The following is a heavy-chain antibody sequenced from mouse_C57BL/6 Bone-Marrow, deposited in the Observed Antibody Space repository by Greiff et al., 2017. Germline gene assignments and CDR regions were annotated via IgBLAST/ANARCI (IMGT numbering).Heavy chain of an antibody. V-gene: IGHV1-81*01. Sequence: QVQLQQSGAELARPGASVKLSCKASGYTFTSYGISWVKQRTGQGLEWIGEIHPRSGNTYYNEKFKGKATLTADKSSSTAYMELRSLTSEDSTVYFCTRCPYYDGGPYGFVYWGQGTTLTVSS. CDR1: GYTFTSYG. J-gene: IGHJ2*01. D-gene: IGHD1-1*02. CDR3: TRCPYYDGGPYGFVY. CDR2: IHPRSGNT.